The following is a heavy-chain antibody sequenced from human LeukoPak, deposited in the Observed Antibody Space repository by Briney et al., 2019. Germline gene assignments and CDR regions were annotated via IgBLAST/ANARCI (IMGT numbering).Heavy chain of an antibody. CDR3: ARYVLFGELDY. CDR2: INHDAST. J-gene: IGHJ4*02. V-gene: IGHV4-34*01. D-gene: IGHD3-10*01. Sequence: PSETLSLTCGVSGGSFIGYYWSWIRQSPGKGLEWIGEINHDASTNYNPSFKSRLTISIDTPKRQFSLKLSFVTAADTAVYYCARYVLFGELDYWGQGTLVTVSS. CDR1: GGSFIGYY.